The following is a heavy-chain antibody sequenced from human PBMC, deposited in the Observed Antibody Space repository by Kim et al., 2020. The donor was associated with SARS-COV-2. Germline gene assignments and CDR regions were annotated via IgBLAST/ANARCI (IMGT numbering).Heavy chain of an antibody. J-gene: IGHJ4*02. Sequence: GGSLRLSCAASGFTFSSYGMHWVRQAPGKGLEWVAGVTYDGSNKYYADSVKGRFTISRDNSKNTLYLQMNRLRAEDTAVYYCASDCGSSSWYYFDYWGQGTLVTVSS. D-gene: IGHD6-13*01. CDR1: GFTFSSYG. CDR3: ASDCGSSSWYYFDY. CDR2: VTYDGSNK. V-gene: IGHV3-33*05.